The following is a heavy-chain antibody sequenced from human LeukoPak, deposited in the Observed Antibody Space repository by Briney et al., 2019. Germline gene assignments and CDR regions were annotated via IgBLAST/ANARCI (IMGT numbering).Heavy chain of an antibody. D-gene: IGHD5-12*01. V-gene: IGHV3-74*01. Sequence: GGSPRLSCVPSVFTFSFHRMHAVRDAPGEGVLRVSRSNSDGSTKKYAGSVKGRFIISRDNAKNTLYLQISNRRTEETAVYYYARSLLRCGSPLDYWGQGTPVTVSS. J-gene: IGHJ4*02. CDR3: ARSLLRCGSPLDY. CDR1: VFTFSFHR. CDR2: SNSDGSTK.